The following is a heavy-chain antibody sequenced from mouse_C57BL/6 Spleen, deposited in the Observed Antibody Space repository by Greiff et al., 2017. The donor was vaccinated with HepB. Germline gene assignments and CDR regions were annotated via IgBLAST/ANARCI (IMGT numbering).Heavy chain of an antibody. CDR2: IRNKANGYTT. V-gene: IGHV7-3*01. CDR1: GFTFTDYY. D-gene: IGHD1-1*01. CDR3: ARYRAVEDYAMDY. Sequence: EVQVVESGGGLVQPGGSLSLSCAASGFTFTDYYMSWVRQPPGKALEWLGFIRNKANGYTTEYSASVKGRFTISRDNSQSILYLQMNVLRAEDSATYCCARYRAVEDYAMDYWGQGTSVTVSS. J-gene: IGHJ4*01.